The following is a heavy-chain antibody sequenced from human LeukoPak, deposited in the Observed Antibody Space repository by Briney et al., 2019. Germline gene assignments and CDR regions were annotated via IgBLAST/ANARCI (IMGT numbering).Heavy chain of an antibody. V-gene: IGHV3-30*02. J-gene: IGHJ4*02. Sequence: GGSLRLSCAASGFTFSSYGMHWVRQAPGKGLEGVAFIRYDGSNKYYADSVKGRFTISRDNSKNTLYLQMNSLRAEDTAVYYCAKEGTYGDFIDLPDYWGQGTLVTVSS. CDR1: GFTFSSYG. D-gene: IGHD4-17*01. CDR3: AKEGTYGDFIDLPDY. CDR2: IRYDGSNK.